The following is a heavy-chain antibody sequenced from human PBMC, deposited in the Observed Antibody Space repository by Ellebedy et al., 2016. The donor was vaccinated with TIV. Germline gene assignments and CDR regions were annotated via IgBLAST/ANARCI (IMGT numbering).Heavy chain of an antibody. CDR1: GFTFSRYG. CDR3: ARGWSTPDS. J-gene: IGHJ4*02. V-gene: IGHV3-21*06. D-gene: IGHD2-15*01. Sequence: GESLKISCGASGFTFSRYGMNWVRQSPGKGLEWVSSIRSTGSDKYYAESVKGRFTISRDNAQNTLFLQMNSLRVEDTAVYYCARGWSTPDSWGQGTLVIVSS. CDR2: IRSTGSDK.